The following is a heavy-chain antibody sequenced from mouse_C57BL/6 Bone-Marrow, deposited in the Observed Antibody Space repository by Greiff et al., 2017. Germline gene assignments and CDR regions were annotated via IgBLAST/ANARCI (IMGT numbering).Heavy chain of an antibody. J-gene: IGHJ3*01. CDR2: IYPGDGDT. Sequence: QVQLQQSGPELVKPGASVKISRKASGYAFSSSWMNWVKQRPGRGLEWIGRIYPGDGDTNYNGKFKGKATLTADKSSSTAYMQLSSLTSEDSAVYFCARDKRNSWFAYWGQGTLVTVSA. CDR3: ARDKRNSWFAY. V-gene: IGHV1-82*01. CDR1: GYAFSSSW.